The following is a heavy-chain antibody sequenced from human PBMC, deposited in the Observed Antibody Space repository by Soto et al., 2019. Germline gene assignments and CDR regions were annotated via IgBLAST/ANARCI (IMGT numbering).Heavy chain of an antibody. CDR1: GGSISSGGYS. V-gene: IGHV4-30-2*01. CDR2: IYHSGST. J-gene: IGHJ4*02. D-gene: IGHD4-17*01. CDR3: ASGPIGDYTDGFDY. Sequence: QLQLQESGSGLVKPSQTLSLTCAVSGGSISSGGYSWSWIRQPPGKGLEWIGYIYHSGSTYYNPSLKSRVTIAVIRSKNQFTLKLSSVTAADTAVYYCASGPIGDYTDGFDYWGQGTLVTVSS.